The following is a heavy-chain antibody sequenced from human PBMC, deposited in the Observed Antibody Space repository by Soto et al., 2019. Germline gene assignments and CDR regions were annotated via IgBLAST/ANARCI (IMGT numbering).Heavy chain of an antibody. CDR1: GFTFSSYA. D-gene: IGHD4-4*01. Sequence: EVELLESGGGLVQPGGSLRLSCAASGFTFSSYAMSWVRQAPGKGLDWVSAISGSGGSTYYADSVKGRFTISRDNSKNTLYLQMNSLRAEDTAVYYCAKALYSNPPINWFDPWGQGPLVTVSS. V-gene: IGHV3-23*01. CDR3: AKALYSNPPINWFDP. J-gene: IGHJ5*02. CDR2: ISGSGGST.